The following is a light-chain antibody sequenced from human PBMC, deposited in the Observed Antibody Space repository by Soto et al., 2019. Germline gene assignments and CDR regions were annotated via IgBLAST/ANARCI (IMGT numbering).Light chain of an antibody. CDR2: AAS. CDR1: QGIRND. CDR3: QQYHSYWT. J-gene: IGKJ1*01. Sequence: IQMTQSPSSLSASLGDRVTITCRASQGIRNDLGWYQQKPGKAPKLLIYAASSLESGVPQRFSGSGSGTEFTLTISSLQTDDFSTYYCQQYHSYWTFGQGTKVDIK. V-gene: IGKV1-17*01.